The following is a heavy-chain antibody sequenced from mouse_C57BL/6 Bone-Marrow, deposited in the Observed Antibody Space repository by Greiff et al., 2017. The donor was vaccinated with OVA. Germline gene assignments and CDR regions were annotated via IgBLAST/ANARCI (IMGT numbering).Heavy chain of an antibody. D-gene: IGHD2-1*01. V-gene: IGHV1-61*01. CDR3: AREFYYGNY. J-gene: IGHJ2*01. CDR2: IYPSDSET. CDR1: GYTFTSYW. Sequence: QVQLKQPGAELVRPGSSVKLFCKASGYTFTSYWMDWVKQRPGQGLEWIGNIYPSDSETHYNQKFKDKATLTVDKSSSTAYMQLSSLTSEDSAVYYCAREFYYGNYWGQGTTLTVSS.